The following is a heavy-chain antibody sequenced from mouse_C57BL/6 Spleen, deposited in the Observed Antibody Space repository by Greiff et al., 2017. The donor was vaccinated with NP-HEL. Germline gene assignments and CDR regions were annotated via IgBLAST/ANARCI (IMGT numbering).Heavy chain of an antibody. CDR1: GYTFTSYW. Sequence: QVQLQQPGAELVKPGASVMLSCKASGYTFTSYWMHWVKQRPGQGLEWIGMIHPNSGSTNYNEKFKSKATLTVDKSSSTAYMQLSSLTSEDSAVYYCARYPNYYGSSYPHYFDYWGQGTTLTVSS. CDR2: IHPNSGST. J-gene: IGHJ2*01. CDR3: ARYPNYYGSSYPHYFDY. D-gene: IGHD1-1*01. V-gene: IGHV1-64*01.